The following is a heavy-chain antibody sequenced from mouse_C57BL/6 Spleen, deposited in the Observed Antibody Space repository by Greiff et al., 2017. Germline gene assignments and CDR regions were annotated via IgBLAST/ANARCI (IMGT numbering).Heavy chain of an antibody. CDR1: GYAFSSSW. CDR2: IYPGDGDT. CDR3: AREIPFVTTVVAPDY. Sequence: QVQLQQSGPELVKPGASVKISCKASGYAFSSSWMNWVKQRPGKGLEWIGRIYPGDGDTNNNGTFKGQSPLTADKSSSTAYMQLSILTSEDSAVYFCAREIPFVTTVVAPDYWGQGTTLTVSS. D-gene: IGHD1-1*01. V-gene: IGHV1-82*01. J-gene: IGHJ2*01.